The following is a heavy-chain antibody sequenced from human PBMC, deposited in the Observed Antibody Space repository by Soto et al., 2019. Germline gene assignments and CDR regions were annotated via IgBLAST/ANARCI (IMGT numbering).Heavy chain of an antibody. CDR1: GFTFSSYA. CDR2: ISGSGGST. Sequence: GGSLRLSCAASGFTFSSYAMSWVRQAPGKGLEWVSAISGSGGSTYYADSVKGRFTISRDNSKNTLYLQMNSLRAEDTAVYYCAKDGPNIVVVPAASPYYFDYWGQGTLVTVSS. J-gene: IGHJ4*02. D-gene: IGHD2-2*01. V-gene: IGHV3-23*01. CDR3: AKDGPNIVVVPAASPYYFDY.